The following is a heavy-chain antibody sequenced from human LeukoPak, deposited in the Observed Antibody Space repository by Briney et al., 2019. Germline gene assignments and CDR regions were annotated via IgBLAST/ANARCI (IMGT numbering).Heavy chain of an antibody. D-gene: IGHD3-22*01. Sequence: VASVKVSCKASGYTFSTYGISWVRQAPGQGPEWMGWIGAYKGNTYYAQKVQGRVTMTTDTSTNTAFMELRGLRSDDTAVYYCARDLSTRYSDTSGYSPSDYWGQGSLVTVST. CDR1: GYTFSTYG. CDR2: IGAYKGNT. J-gene: IGHJ4*02. V-gene: IGHV1-18*01. CDR3: ARDLSTRYSDTSGYSPSDY.